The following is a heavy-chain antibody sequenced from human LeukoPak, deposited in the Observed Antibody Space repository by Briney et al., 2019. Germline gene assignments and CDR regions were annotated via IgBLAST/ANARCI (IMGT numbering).Heavy chain of an antibody. V-gene: IGHV4-30-2*01. CDR2: IYHSGST. D-gene: IGHD2-2*01. J-gene: IGHJ4*02. Sequence: SQTLSLTCAVSGGPISSGGYSWSWIRQPPGKGLEWIGYIYHSGSTYYNPSLKSRVTISVDRSKNQFSLKLSSVTAADTAVYYCARAEGYCSSTSCYFDYWGQGTLVTVSS. CDR1: GGPISSGGYS. CDR3: ARAEGYCSSTSCYFDY.